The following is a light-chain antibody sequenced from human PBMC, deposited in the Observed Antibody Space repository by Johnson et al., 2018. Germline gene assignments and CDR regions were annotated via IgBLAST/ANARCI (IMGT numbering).Light chain of an antibody. CDR3: GTWDSSLSAGNG. V-gene: IGLV1-51*02. CDR2: ENN. CDR1: SSNIGNNY. Sequence: QSVLTQPPSVSAAPGQKVTISCSGSSSNIGNNYVSWYQQLQGTAPKLLIYENNKRPSGIPDRFSDSKSGTSATLGITGLQTGDEADYYCGTWDSSLSAGNGFGTGTKVTLL. J-gene: IGLJ1*01.